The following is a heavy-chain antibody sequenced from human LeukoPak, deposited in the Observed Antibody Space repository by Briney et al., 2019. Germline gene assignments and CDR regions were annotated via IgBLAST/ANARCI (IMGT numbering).Heavy chain of an antibody. V-gene: IGHV1-69*04. D-gene: IGHD2-2*01. CDR1: GYTFTSYD. CDR3: ASVPAAIDYYYYGMDV. Sequence: SVKVSCKASGYTFTSYDISWVRQAPGQGLEWMGRIIPTLGIANYAQKFQGRVTITADKSTSTAYMELSSLRSEDTAVYYCASVPAAIDYYYYGMDVWGQGTTVTVSS. J-gene: IGHJ6*02. CDR2: IIPTLGIA.